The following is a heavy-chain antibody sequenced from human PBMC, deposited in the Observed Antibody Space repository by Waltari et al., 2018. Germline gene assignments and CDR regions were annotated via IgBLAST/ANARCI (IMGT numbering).Heavy chain of an antibody. J-gene: IGHJ4*02. CDR3: ARGGYYYDSSGYYFY. Sequence: QVQLQESGPGLVKPSETLSLTCTVSGGSISSSYWSWIRQPPGKGLEWIGYIYYSGSTNYNPSLKSRVTISVDTSKNQFSLKLSSVTAADTAVYYCARGGYYYDSSGYYFYWGQGTLVTVSS. CDR1: GGSISSSY. CDR2: IYYSGST. D-gene: IGHD3-22*01. V-gene: IGHV4-59*01.